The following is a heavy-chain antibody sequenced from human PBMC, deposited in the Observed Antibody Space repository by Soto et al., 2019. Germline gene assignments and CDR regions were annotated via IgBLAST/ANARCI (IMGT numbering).Heavy chain of an antibody. CDR3: ARACPYYDILTGSRYNWFDP. V-gene: IGHV1-46*03. CDR1: GYTFTSYY. CDR2: INPSGGST. J-gene: IGHJ5*02. Sequence: GASVKVSCKASGYTFTSYYMHWGRQAPGQGLEWMGIINPSGGSTSYAQKFQGRVTMTRDTSTSTVYMELSSLRSEDTAVYYCARACPYYDILTGSRYNWFDPWGQGTLVTVSS. D-gene: IGHD3-9*01.